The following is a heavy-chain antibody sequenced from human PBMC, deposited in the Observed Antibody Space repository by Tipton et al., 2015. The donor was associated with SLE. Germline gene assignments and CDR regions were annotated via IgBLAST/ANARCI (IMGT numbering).Heavy chain of an antibody. J-gene: IGHJ4*02. CDR3: AREGSSWADY. CDR1: GGSISSHY. V-gene: IGHV4-34*01. CDR2: INHSGST. D-gene: IGHD6-13*01. Sequence: TLSLTCTVSGGSISSHYWSWIRQPPGKGLEWIGEINHSGSTNYNPSLKSRVTISVDTSKNQFSLKLSSVTAADTAVYYCAREGSSWADYWGQGTLVTVSS.